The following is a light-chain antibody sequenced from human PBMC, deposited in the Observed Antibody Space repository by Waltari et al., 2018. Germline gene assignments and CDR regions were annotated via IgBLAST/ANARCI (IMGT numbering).Light chain of an antibody. CDR2: DVS. J-gene: IGLJ2*01. CDR3: NSYAGSSSWV. Sequence: QSALTQPASVSGSPGQSITISCTGTSSDVVFYNYVSWYQQPPGKAPKLMIYDVSERPSGVSNRFSGSKSGNTASLTISGLQAEDEADYYCNSYAGSSSWVFGGGTKLTVL. V-gene: IGLV2-14*01. CDR1: SSDVVFYNY.